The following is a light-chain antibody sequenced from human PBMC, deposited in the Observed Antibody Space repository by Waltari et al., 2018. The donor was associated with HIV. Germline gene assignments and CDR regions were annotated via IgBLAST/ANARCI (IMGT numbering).Light chain of an antibody. CDR1: SSNIGAGSA. V-gene: IGLV1-40*01. CDR3: QSYDSNLSGL. J-gene: IGLJ2*01. Sequence: QSELTQPPSASAAPGQRVTIPCTGSSSNIGAGSAVHWYQQVPGRAPKVFIYGNSNRPSGVPDRFSGSKSGSSASLVITGLQSEDEADYYCQSYDSNLSGLFGGGTKVTVL. CDR2: GNS.